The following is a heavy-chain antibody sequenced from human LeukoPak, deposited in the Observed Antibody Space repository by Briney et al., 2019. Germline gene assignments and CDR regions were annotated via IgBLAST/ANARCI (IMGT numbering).Heavy chain of an antibody. J-gene: IGHJ4*02. CDR3: ARDLLGDSYGENDY. CDR1: GYTFTSYG. V-gene: IGHV1-18*01. D-gene: IGHD2-21*02. Sequence: GASVKVSCKASGYTFTSYGISWVRQAPGQGLEWMGWISAYNGNTNYAQKPQGRVTMTTDTSTSTAYMELRSLRSDDTAVYYCARDLLGDSYGENDYWGQGTLVTVSS. CDR2: ISAYNGNT.